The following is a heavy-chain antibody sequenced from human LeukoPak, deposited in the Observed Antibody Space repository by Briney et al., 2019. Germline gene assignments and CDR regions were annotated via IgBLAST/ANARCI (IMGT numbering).Heavy chain of an antibody. CDR2: ISSSSTYI. CDR3: ARAGGSGSSFDY. CDR1: GFPFRSFS. V-gene: IGHV3-21*01. D-gene: IGHD3-10*01. J-gene: IGHJ4*02. Sequence: GGSLRLSCVASGFPFRSFSMNWVRQAPGKGLEWVSSISSSSTYIYYADSVKGRFTISRDNAKNSLYLQMNSLRVEDTAVYYCARAGGSGSSFDYWGQGTLVTVSS.